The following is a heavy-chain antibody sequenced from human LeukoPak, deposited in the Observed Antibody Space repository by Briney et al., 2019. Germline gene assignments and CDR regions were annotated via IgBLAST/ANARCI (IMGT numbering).Heavy chain of an antibody. D-gene: IGHD3-10*01. CDR1: GYSFTTYW. CDR3: ARGYGEGRYYIDY. Sequence: GESLKISCKGSGYSFTTYWISWVRQMPGKGLECMGIIYPGDSDTRYSPSFQGQVTISADKSISTAYLQWSSLRASDTAMYYCARGYGEGRYYIDYWGQGTLVTASS. V-gene: IGHV5-51*01. J-gene: IGHJ4*02. CDR2: IYPGDSDT.